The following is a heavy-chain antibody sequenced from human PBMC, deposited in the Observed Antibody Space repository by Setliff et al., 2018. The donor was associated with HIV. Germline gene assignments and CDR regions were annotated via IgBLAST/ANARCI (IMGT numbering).Heavy chain of an antibody. D-gene: IGHD3-10*01. CDR2: IYYSGST. V-gene: IGHV4-31*03. Sequence: SETLSLTCTVSGASISSGGYYWSRIRQHPGKGLEWIGYIYYSGSTYYNPSLKSRVSMSVDTSENQFSLKLSSVTAAYTAVYYCAREKTTLGRGVIIFQIFDYWGQGKLVTVSS. CDR3: AREKTTLGRGVIIFQIFDY. CDR1: GASISSGGYY. J-gene: IGHJ4*02.